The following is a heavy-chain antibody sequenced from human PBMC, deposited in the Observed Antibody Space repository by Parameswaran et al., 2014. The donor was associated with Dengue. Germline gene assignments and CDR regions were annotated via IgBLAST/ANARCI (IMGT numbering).Heavy chain of an antibody. D-gene: IGHD1-26*01. J-gene: IGHJ4*02. CDR3: AREGVVGATWGYYFDY. Sequence: RWIRQPPGKGLEWIGYIYYSGSTYYNPSLKSRVTISVDTSKNQFSLKLSSVTAADTAVYYCAREGVVGATWGYYFDYWGQGTLVTVSS. CDR2: IYYSGST. V-gene: IGHV4-31*02.